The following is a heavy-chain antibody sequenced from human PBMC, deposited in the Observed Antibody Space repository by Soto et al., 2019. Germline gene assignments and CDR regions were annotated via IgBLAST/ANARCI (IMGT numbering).Heavy chain of an antibody. J-gene: IGHJ4*02. CDR1: GGSISGSYYY. V-gene: IGHV4-39*01. Sequence: SETLSLTCAVFGGSISGSYYYWGWLRQSPGKGPEWIGSVFYTGFTSYNPSLESRVSVSVDTSKNQFSLKVSGVAAADTAVYFCARQRTSVVTQAYFDVWGPGSLVTVSS. D-gene: IGHD2-21*02. CDR3: ARQRTSVVTQAYFDV. CDR2: VFYTGFT.